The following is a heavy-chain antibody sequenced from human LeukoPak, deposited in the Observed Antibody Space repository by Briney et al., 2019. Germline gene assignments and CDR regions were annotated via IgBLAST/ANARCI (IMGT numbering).Heavy chain of an antibody. J-gene: IGHJ4*02. V-gene: IGHV4-34*01. CDR2: INHSGST. Sequence: PSETLSLTCAVYGGSFSGYYWSWIRQPPGKGLEWIGEINHSGSTNYNPSLKSRVTVSVDTSKDQFSLKLSSVTAADTAVHYCARRRGSSGWYWRYFDYWGQGTLVTVSS. CDR1: GGSFSGYY. D-gene: IGHD6-19*01. CDR3: ARRRGSSGWYWRYFDY.